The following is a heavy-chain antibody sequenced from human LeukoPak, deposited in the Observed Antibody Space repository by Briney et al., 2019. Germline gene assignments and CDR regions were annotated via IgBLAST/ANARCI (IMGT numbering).Heavy chain of an antibody. V-gene: IGHV2-70*11. CDR2: IDWDDDK. J-gene: IGHJ4*02. CDR1: GFSLSTSGMC. CDR3: ARIGTGSHSYFDY. D-gene: IGHD1-1*01. Sequence: SGHALVKPTQTLTLTCTFSGFSLSTSGMCVSWIRQPPGKALEWLARIDWDDDKYYSTSLKTRLTISKDTSKNQVVLTMTNMDPVDTATYYRARIGTGSHSYFDYWGQGTLVTVSS.